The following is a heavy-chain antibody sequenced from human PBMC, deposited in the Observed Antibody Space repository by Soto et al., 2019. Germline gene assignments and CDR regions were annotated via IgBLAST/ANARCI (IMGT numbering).Heavy chain of an antibody. Sequence: SETLSLTCTVSGGSIRDDDWSWIRQPPGKGLEWIGHISHSGSTNYNPSLKSRVTISVDTSKRQFSLKLSSVTAADTAVYYCAREARGVIRGMDVWGQGPTVTVSS. J-gene: IGHJ6*02. CDR1: GGSIRDDD. CDR2: ISHSGST. D-gene: IGHD3-10*01. CDR3: AREARGVIRGMDV. V-gene: IGHV4-59*01.